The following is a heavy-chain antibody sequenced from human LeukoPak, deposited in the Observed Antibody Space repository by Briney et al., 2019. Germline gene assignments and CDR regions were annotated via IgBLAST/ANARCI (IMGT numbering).Heavy chain of an antibody. Sequence: GGSLRLSCAASGFTFSSYEMNWVRQAPGKGLEWVSYISSSGSTIHYADSVKGRFTISRDNAKNSLYLQMNSLRAEDTAVYYCARGLRTRRENQINNWGQGTLVTVSS. CDR2: ISSSGSTI. CDR1: GFTFSSYE. J-gene: IGHJ4*02. D-gene: IGHD1-14*01. CDR3: ARGLRTRRENQINN. V-gene: IGHV3-48*03.